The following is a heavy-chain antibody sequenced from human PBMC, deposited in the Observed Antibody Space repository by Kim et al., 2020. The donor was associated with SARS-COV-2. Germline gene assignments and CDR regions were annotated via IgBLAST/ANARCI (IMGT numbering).Heavy chain of an antibody. CDR1: GFTFSGSA. J-gene: IGHJ6*03. CDR2: IRSKANSYAT. Sequence: GGSLRLSCAASGFTFSGSAMHWVRQASGKGLEWVGRIRSKANSYATAYAASVKGRFTISRDDSKNTAYLQMNSLKTEDTAVYYCTGTDSYYMDVWGKGTTVTVSS. V-gene: IGHV3-73*01. CDR3: TGTDSYYMDV.